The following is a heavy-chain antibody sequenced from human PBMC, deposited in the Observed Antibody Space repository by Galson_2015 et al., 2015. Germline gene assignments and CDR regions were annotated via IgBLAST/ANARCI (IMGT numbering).Heavy chain of an antibody. CDR2: ISSSRSYI. D-gene: IGHD3-22*01. Sequence: SLRLSCAASGFTFSSYGMHWVRQAPGKGLEWVSSISSSRSYIYYADSVKGRFTISRDDAKNSLYLQMNSLRAEDTAVYYCATDYYDSSDTSSEGGWYFDLWGRSTLVTASS. J-gene: IGHJ2*01. CDR3: ATDYYDSSDTSSEGGWYFDL. V-gene: IGHV3-21*01. CDR1: GFTFSSYG.